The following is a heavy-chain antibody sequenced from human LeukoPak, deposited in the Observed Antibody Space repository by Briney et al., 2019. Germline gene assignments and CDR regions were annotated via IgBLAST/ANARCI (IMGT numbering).Heavy chain of an antibody. D-gene: IGHD2-15*01. Sequence: GGSLRLSCAASGFTFSSYGMHWVRQAPGKGLEWVAVISYDGSNKYYADSVKGRFTISRDNSKNTLYLQMNSLRAEDTAVYYCAKTVVAARTYYFDYWGQGTLVTVSS. J-gene: IGHJ4*02. CDR1: GFTFSSYG. CDR3: AKTVVAARTYYFDY. CDR2: ISYDGSNK. V-gene: IGHV3-30*18.